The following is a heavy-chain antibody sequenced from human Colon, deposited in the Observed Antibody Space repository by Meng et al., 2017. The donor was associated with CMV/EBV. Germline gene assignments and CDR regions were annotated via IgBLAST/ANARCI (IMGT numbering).Heavy chain of an antibody. J-gene: IGHJ4*02. V-gene: IGHV3-23*01. CDR1: GFTFSSYG. CDR3: AKSRGDY. D-gene: IGHD3-10*01. CDR2: IDVTGGNT. Sequence: SLTLSCAASGFTFSSYGMNWVRQAPGKGLEWVSHIDVTGGNTNFVDSVKGRFAISRDNSKSILYLQMNSLRAEDTAIYYCAKSRGDYWGQGTLVTVSS.